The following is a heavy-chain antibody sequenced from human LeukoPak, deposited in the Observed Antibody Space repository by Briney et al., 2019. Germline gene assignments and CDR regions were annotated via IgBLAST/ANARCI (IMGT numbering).Heavy chain of an antibody. CDR1: GFTLSNYA. D-gene: IGHD2-2*01. J-gene: IGHJ6*02. CDR3: AREHIVVVPAATSDGMDV. Sequence: GSLRLSCAASGFTLSNYAMSWVRQPPGKGLEWIGEINHSGSTNYNPSLKSRVTISVDTSKNQFSLKLSSVTAADTAVYYCAREHIVVVPAATSDGMDVWGQGTTVTVSS. V-gene: IGHV4-34*01. CDR2: INHSGST.